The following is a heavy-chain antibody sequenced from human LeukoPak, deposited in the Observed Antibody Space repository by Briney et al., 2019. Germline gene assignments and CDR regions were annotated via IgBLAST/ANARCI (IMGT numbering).Heavy chain of an antibody. CDR1: GGSVGSGTYY. V-gene: IGHV4-39*07. J-gene: IGHJ4*02. D-gene: IGHD3-9*01. Sequence: PSETLSLTCTVSGGSVGSGTYYWSWIRQSPGKGLEWIGNVYYSGSAYYNPSLKSRITISLDMSKNQYSLKLTSVTAADTAVYYCARDVGFFDIDYWGQGILVTVSS. CDR2: VYYSGSA. CDR3: ARDVGFFDIDY.